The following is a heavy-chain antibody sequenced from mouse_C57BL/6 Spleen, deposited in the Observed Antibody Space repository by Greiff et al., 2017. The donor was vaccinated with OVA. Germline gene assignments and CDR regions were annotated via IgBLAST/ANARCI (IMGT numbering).Heavy chain of an antibody. J-gene: IGHJ4*01. Sequence: QVHVKQSGAELAKPGASVKLSCKASGYTFTSYWMHWVKQRPGQGLEWIGYINPSSGYTKYNQKFKDKATLTADKSSSTAYMQLSSLTYEDSAVYYCAREDYSNYDYAMDYWGQGTSVTVSS. CDR2: INPSSGYT. D-gene: IGHD2-5*01. CDR1: GYTFTSYW. V-gene: IGHV1-7*01. CDR3: AREDYSNYDYAMDY.